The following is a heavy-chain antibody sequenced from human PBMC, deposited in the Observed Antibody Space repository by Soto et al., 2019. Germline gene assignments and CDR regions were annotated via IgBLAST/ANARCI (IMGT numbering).Heavy chain of an antibody. Sequence: EVQLLESGGGLVQPEGSLRLSCAASGFTFSSYAISWVRQAPGKGLEWVSGISGNGDTTYYADSVKGRFSISRDNPQNTLYLLLNSLRAEDTAVYYCAKDQAAACTISRYFQYWGQGTLVTVSS. CDR1: GFTFSSYA. CDR3: AKDQAAACTISRYFQY. D-gene: IGHD6-13*01. CDR2: ISGNGDTT. J-gene: IGHJ1*01. V-gene: IGHV3-23*01.